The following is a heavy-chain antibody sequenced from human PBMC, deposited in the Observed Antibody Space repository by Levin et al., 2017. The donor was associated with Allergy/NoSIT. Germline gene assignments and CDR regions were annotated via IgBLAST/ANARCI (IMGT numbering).Heavy chain of an antibody. CDR2: IIPVLGSP. D-gene: IGHD3-22*01. CDR1: GGTFINSG. CDR3: ARVASFDDSAYFYLDY. V-gene: IGHV1-69*13. J-gene: IGHJ4*02. Sequence: GASVKVSCKASGGTFINSGINWVRQAPGQGLEWMGGIIPVLGSPNAAQKFQGRVTITADESTSTAYMELSSLRSEDTAVYYCARVASFDDSAYFYLDYWGQGTLVTVSS.